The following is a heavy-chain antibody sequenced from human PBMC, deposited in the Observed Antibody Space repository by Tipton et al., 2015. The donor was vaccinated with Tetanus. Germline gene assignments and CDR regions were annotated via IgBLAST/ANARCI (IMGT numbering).Heavy chain of an antibody. CDR1: GYSFTGYD. J-gene: IGHJ4*02. V-gene: IGHV1-8*01. Sequence: QLVQSGAEVKNPGASVRISCKASGYSFTGYDINWVRQAPGQGFEWMGWMNPSSGNTGNEQKFQGRLTMTRDTSISTAYMELNNLTFEDTAVYYCARGVMNRGDAVYWGQGTLVTVAS. D-gene: IGHD3-10*01. CDR2: MNPSSGNT. CDR3: ARGVMNRGDAVY.